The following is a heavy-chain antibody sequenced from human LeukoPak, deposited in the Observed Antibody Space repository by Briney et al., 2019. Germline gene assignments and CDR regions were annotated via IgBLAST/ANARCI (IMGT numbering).Heavy chain of an antibody. CDR3: ARGGHCANGRWYRPQYFYYYMDV. Sequence: SETLSLTCAVYGESFSGYYWSWIRQPPGKGLEWIGEINQSGSPNYNPSLKSRVTISVDTSKNQFSLRLSSVTAADTAVYYCARGGHCANGRWYRPQYFYYYMDVWGKGTTVTVSS. V-gene: IGHV4-34*01. CDR2: INQSGSP. D-gene: IGHD2-8*01. CDR1: GESFSGYY. J-gene: IGHJ6*03.